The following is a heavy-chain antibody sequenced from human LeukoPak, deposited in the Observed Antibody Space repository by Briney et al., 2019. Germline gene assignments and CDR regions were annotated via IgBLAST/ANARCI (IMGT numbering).Heavy chain of an antibody. CDR3: ARRSSGWYQDY. Sequence: RGESLKVSCKGSGYSFTSYWIGWVRQMPGKGLEWMGIIYPGDSDTRYSPPFQGQVTISADKSTSTAYLQWSSLKASDTAMYYCARRSSGWYQDYWGQGTLVTVSS. CDR1: GYSFTSYW. CDR2: IYPGDSDT. J-gene: IGHJ4*02. D-gene: IGHD6-19*01. V-gene: IGHV5-51*01.